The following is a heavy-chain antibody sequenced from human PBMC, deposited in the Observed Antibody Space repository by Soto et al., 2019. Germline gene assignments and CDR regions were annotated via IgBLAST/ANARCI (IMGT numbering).Heavy chain of an antibody. V-gene: IGHV3-15*01. D-gene: IGHD3-10*01. CDR1: GFTFTNAW. CDR3: STDVTYGSGTFDY. J-gene: IGHJ4*02. Sequence: EVQLVDSGGGLVKPGGSLRLSCAASGFTFTNAWMNWVRQAPGKGLEWVGRIKSKTDGGTTDYAAPVKGRFTISRDDSKNTLYLQMNSLKTEDTALYYCSTDVTYGSGTFDYWGQGTLVTVSS. CDR2: IKSKTDGGTT.